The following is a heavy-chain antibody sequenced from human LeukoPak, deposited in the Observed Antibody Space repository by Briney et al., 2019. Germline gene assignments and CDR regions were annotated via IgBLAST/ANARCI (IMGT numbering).Heavy chain of an antibody. J-gene: IGHJ4*02. V-gene: IGHV3-23*01. CDR3: AKAACSATSCYEDY. CDR2: ISGSGGSK. Sequence: PGGSLRLSCAASGFTFSSYATNWVRQAPGKGLEWVSIISGSGGSKYYADSVKGRFIISRDNSKNTLYLQMNNLRGEDTAVYYCAKAACSATSCYEDYWGQGTLVTVSS. CDR1: GFTFSSYA. D-gene: IGHD2-2*01.